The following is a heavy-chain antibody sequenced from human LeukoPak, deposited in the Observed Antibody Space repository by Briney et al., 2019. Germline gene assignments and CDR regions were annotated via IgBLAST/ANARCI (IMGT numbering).Heavy chain of an antibody. CDR1: GGSISPYY. CDR2: IYYSGST. V-gene: IGHV4-59*01. D-gene: IGHD3-16*02. CDR3: ARASDYVWGSYRSYYFDY. J-gene: IGHJ4*02. Sequence: SETLSLTCTVSGGSISPYYWSRIRQPPGKGLEWIGYIYYSGSTNYNPSLKSRVTISVDTSKNQFSLKLSSVTAVDTAVYYCARASDYVWGSYRSYYFDYWGQGTLVTVSS.